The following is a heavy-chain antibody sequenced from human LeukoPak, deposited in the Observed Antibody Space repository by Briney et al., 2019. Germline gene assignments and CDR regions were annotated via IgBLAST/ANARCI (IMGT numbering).Heavy chain of an antibody. CDR3: AKDKVAGTTHYYYMDV. D-gene: IGHD1-7*01. CDR1: GFTFNNYA. V-gene: IGHV3-23*01. CDR2: MSGSGGST. J-gene: IGHJ6*03. Sequence: GGSLRLSCAASGFTFNNYAMSWVRQAPGKGLEWVSAMSGSGGSTYYADSVKGRFTISRDNTKNTLYLQINSLRAEDTAVYYCAKDKVAGTTHYYYMDVWGKGTTVTVSS.